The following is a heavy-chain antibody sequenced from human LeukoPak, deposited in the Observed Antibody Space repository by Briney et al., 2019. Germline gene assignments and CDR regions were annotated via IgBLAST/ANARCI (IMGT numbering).Heavy chain of an antibody. CDR2: TSAYNGNT. D-gene: IGHD5-18*01. CDR3: ARVVDTAMPLPLG. CDR1: GYTFTSYG. Sequence: ASVKVSCKASGYTFTSYGISWVRQAPGQGLEWVGWTSAYNGNTNYAQKLQGRVTMTTDTSTSTAYMELRSLRSDDTAVYYCARVVDTAMPLPLGWGQGTLVTVSS. V-gene: IGHV1-18*01. J-gene: IGHJ4*02.